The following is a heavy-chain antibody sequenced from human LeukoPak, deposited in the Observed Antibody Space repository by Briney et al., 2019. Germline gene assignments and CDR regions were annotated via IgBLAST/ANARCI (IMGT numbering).Heavy chain of an antibody. CDR1: GYTFTGYY. CDR2: INPNSGGT. CDR3: ARGLGRRGTGTNFDY. D-gene: IGHD1-14*01. Sequence: ASVKVSCKASGYTFTGYYMHWVRQAPGQGLEWVGWINPNSGGTNYAQKFQGRVTMTRDTSITTAYMELSRLRSDDTAVYYCARGLGRRGTGTNFDYWGQGTLVTVSS. J-gene: IGHJ4*02. V-gene: IGHV1-2*02.